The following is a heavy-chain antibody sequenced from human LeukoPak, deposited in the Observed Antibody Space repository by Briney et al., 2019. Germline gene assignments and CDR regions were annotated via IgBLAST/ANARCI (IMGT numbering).Heavy chain of an antibody. Sequence: GGSLRLSCAASGFTFSNYAMSWVRQAPGKGLEWVSTISDSGGSTYYADSVKGRFTISRDNSNNTLYLQMSSLRAEDTAVYYCAKRILDYWGQGTLVTVSS. D-gene: IGHD2/OR15-2a*01. V-gene: IGHV3-23*01. CDR3: AKRILDY. CDR2: ISDSGGST. J-gene: IGHJ4*02. CDR1: GFTFSNYA.